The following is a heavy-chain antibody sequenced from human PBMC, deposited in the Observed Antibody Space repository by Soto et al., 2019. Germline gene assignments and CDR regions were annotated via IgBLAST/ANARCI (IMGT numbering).Heavy chain of an antibody. J-gene: IGHJ4*02. CDR3: ARGSSSAYAPYDY. D-gene: IGHD3-22*01. CDR2: VNSDGSDT. CDR1: GFTFCSYW. Sequence: PGGSLRISCAASGFTFCSYWMHWVRQAPGKGLVWVSRVNSDGSDTSYVDSVKGRFTISRDTAKNTLYLQMNSLRAEDTAVYYCARGSSSAYAPYDYWGRGSLVTVSS. V-gene: IGHV3-74*01.